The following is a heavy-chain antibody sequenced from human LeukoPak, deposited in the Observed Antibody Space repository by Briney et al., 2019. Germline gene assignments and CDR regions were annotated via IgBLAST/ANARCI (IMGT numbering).Heavy chain of an antibody. CDR1: GSTFTSCD. D-gene: IGHD6-19*01. CDR2: MNPNSGNT. J-gene: IGHJ4*02. CDR3: TRGYSGRRDN. V-gene: IGHV1-8*01. Sequence: ASVNVSCKASGSTFTSCDINWVRQATGQGLEWMGWMNPNSGNTGYGQRFQGRITMNRDISIGTAYMELSNLTSEDTAIYYCTRGYSGRRDNWGQGTLVTVSA.